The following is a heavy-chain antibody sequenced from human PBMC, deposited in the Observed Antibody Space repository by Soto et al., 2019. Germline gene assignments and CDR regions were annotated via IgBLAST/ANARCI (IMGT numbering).Heavy chain of an antibody. J-gene: IGHJ5*02. CDR3: ARDRPHSWLDP. V-gene: IGHV4-30-2*01. CDR2: IYHSGST. CDR1: GGSISSGGYS. D-gene: IGHD4-4*01. Sequence: SETLSLTCAVSGGSISSGGYSWSWIRQPPGKGLEWIGYIYHSGSTYYNPSLKGRFTISRDNAKNTIYLQMNSLRVEDTAVYYCARDRPHSWLDPWGQGTLVTVSS.